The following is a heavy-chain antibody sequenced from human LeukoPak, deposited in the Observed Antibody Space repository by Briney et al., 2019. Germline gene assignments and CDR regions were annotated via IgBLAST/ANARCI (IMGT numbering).Heavy chain of an antibody. CDR1: GFTFSSYS. Sequence: GGSLRLSSAASGFTFSSYSMNWVRQAPGKGLEWVSSISSSSSYIYYADSVKGRFTISRDNAKNSLYLQMNSLRAEDTAVCYCARALVSGLTYYYDSSGYAFGYWGQGNLVTVSS. CDR3: ARALVSGLTYYYDSSGYAFGY. V-gene: IGHV3-21*01. J-gene: IGHJ4*02. D-gene: IGHD3-22*01. CDR2: ISSSSSYI.